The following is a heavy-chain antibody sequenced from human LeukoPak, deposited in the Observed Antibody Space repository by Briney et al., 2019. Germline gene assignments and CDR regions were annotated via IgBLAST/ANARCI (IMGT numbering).Heavy chain of an antibody. J-gene: IGHJ6*02. CDR3: ARQSNVDTAMVTYSYYGMDV. V-gene: IGHV4-39*01. D-gene: IGHD5-18*01. CDR2: IYFSGST. Sequence: SETLSLTCTVSGGSISSNTYYWGWIRQPPGKGLEWFGGIYFSGSTYYNPSLKSRVTISVDTSKNQFSLKLRSVTAADTAVYYCARQSNVDTAMVTYSYYGMDVWGQGTTVTVSS. CDR1: GGSISSNTYY.